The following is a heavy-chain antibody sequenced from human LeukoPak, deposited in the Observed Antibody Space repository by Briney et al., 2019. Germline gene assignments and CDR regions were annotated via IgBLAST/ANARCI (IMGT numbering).Heavy chain of an antibody. CDR2: INPNSGDT. Sequence: GASVKVSCKASGYTFTGYYMHWVRQAPGQGLEWMGWINPNSGDTNYAQKFQGRVTMTRDTSISTAYMELSRLRSDDTAVYYCAREDRYSSGWYADWGQGTLVTVSS. D-gene: IGHD6-19*01. V-gene: IGHV1-2*02. CDR3: AREDRYSSGWYAD. J-gene: IGHJ4*02. CDR1: GYTFTGYY.